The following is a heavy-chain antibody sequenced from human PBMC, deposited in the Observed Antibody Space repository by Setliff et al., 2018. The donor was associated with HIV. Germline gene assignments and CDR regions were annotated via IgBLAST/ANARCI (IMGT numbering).Heavy chain of an antibody. D-gene: IGHD6-13*01. Sequence: RASVKVSCKASGYTFTSYGISWVRQAPGRGLEWMGRINPNSGGTNYAQKFQGRVTMTRDTSISTAYMELSSLRSDDTAVYYCARRRTDSVSWYDSEFDPWGQGTLVTVSS. V-gene: IGHV1-2*06. CDR2: INPNSGGT. CDR3: ARRRTDSVSWYDSEFDP. J-gene: IGHJ5*02. CDR1: GYTFTSYG.